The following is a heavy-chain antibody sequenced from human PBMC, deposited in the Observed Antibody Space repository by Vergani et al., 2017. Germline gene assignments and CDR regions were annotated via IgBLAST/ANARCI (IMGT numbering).Heavy chain of an antibody. CDR3: ARAVKFRYSPFSDYYYYGMDV. Sequence: QVQLQESGPGLVKPPGTLSLTCAVSGGSISRSNWWSWVRQPPGKGLAWIGEIYHSGSTNYNPSLKSRVTISVDQSKNQFSLKLSSVTAADTAVYYCARAVKFRYSPFSDYYYYGMDVWGQGTTVTVSS. CDR2: IYHSGST. CDR1: GGSISRSNW. D-gene: IGHD3-9*01. V-gene: IGHV4-4*03. J-gene: IGHJ6*02.